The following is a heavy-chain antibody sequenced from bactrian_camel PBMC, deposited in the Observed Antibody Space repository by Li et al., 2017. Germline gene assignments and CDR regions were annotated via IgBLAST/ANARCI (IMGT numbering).Heavy chain of an antibody. CDR3: AKALGAGNYYTREYGY. Sequence: VQLVESGGGLAQPGGSLRLSCAHSGFTFSSTSIAWVRRAPGKGLEWISTINLGGNRYYADSMKGRFTISRDYAKNTVYLQMNSLKSEDTALYYCAKALGAGNYYTREYGYWGQGTQVTVS. V-gene: IGHV3S1*01. CDR1: GFTFSSTS. J-gene: IGHJ4*01. CDR2: INLGGNR. D-gene: IGHD2*01.